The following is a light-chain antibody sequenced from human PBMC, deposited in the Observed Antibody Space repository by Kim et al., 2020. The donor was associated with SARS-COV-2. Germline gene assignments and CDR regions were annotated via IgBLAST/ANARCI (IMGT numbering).Light chain of an antibody. Sequence: AVGQTVRITCQGDSRRSYYASWYQQKPGQAPVLVIYGKNNRPSGIPDRFSGSSSGNTASLTITGAQAEDEADYYCNSRDSSGNLWVFGGGTKLTVL. V-gene: IGLV3-19*01. CDR3: NSRDSSGNLWV. CDR2: GKN. CDR1: SRRSYY. J-gene: IGLJ3*02.